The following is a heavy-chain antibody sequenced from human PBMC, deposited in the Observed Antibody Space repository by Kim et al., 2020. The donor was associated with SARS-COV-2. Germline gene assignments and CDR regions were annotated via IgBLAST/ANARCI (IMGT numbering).Heavy chain of an antibody. J-gene: IGHJ4*02. CDR2: MNPNSGNT. CDR3: ARARPGREQWLSPDY. CDR1: GYTFTSYD. Sequence: ASVKVSCKSSGYTFTSYDINWVRQATGQGLEWMGWMNPNSGNTGYAQKFQGRVTMTRNTSISTAYMELSSLRSEDTAVYYCARARPGREQWLSPDYWGQGTLVTVSS. D-gene: IGHD6-19*01. V-gene: IGHV1-8*01.